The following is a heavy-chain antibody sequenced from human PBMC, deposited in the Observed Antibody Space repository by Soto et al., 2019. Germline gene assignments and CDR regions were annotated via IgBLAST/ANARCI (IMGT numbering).Heavy chain of an antibody. CDR1: GFTFSSYA. CDR2: ISYDGSNK. D-gene: IGHD6-6*01. CDR3: ARDHSIAARPLPPPFFDD. J-gene: IGHJ4*02. Sequence: PGGSLRLSCAASGFTFSSYAMHWVRQAPGKGLEWVAVISYDGSNKYYADSVKGRFTISRDNSKNTLYLQMNSLRAEDTAVYYCARDHSIAARPLPPPFFDDWGQGTLVTVSS. V-gene: IGHV3-30-3*01.